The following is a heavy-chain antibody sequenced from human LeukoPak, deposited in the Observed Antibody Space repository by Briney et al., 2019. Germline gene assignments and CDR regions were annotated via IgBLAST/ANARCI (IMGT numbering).Heavy chain of an antibody. J-gene: IGHJ4*02. D-gene: IGHD6-19*01. CDR2: IISGGGGNT. CDR1: GFTFSHYA. Sequence: GGSLILSCTASGFTFSHYAMTWDRQAPGKALDLFATIISGGGGNTFYADSVKGRFTISRDTSKNTLYLQMNSLRAEDTAVYYCAKLTIGWFEDYWGQGTLVTVSS. CDR3: AKLTIGWFEDY. V-gene: IGHV3-23*01.